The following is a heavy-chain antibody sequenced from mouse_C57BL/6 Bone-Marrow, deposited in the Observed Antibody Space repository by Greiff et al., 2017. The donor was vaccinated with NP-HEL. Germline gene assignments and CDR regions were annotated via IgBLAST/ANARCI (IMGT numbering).Heavy chain of an antibody. Sequence: EVKVEESGEGLVKPGGSLKLSCAASGFTFSSYAMSWVRQTPEKRLEWVAYISSGGDYIYYADTVKGRFTISRDNARNTLYLQMSSLKSEDTAMYYCTRGLLGFAYWGQGTLVTVSA. CDR1: GFTFSSYA. J-gene: IGHJ3*01. D-gene: IGHD1-1*01. CDR3: TRGLLGFAY. V-gene: IGHV5-9-1*02. CDR2: ISSGGDYI.